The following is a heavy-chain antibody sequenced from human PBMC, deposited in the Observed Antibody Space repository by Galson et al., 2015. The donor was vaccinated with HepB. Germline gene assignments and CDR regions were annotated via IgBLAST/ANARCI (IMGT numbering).Heavy chain of an antibody. V-gene: IGHV4-4*07. CDR3: ARAGNWNDLRYGMDV. CDR1: GGSISSYY. J-gene: IGHJ6*02. CDR2: IYTSGST. Sequence: ETLSLTCTVSGGSISSYYWSWIRQPAGKGLEWIGRIYTSGSTNYNPSLKSRVTMPVDTSKNQFSLKLSSVTAADAAVYYCARAGNWNDLRYGMDVWGQGTTVTVSS. D-gene: IGHD1-1*01.